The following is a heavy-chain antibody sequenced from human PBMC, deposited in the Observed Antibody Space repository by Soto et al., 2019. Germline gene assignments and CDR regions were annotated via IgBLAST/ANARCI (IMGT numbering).Heavy chain of an antibody. CDR3: ARRGSSSWYGY. CDR2: IYYSGST. CDR1: GVSISSNSYY. Sequence: SETLSLTCTVSGVSISSNSYYWGWIRQPPGKGLEWIGSIYYSGSTYYNPSLKSRVTISVDTSKNQFSLKLSSVTAADTAVYYCARRGSSSWYGYWGQGTLVTVSS. J-gene: IGHJ4*02. V-gene: IGHV4-39*01. D-gene: IGHD6-13*01.